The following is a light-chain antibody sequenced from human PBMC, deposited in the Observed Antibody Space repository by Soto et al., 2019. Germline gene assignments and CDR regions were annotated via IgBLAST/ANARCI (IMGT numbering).Light chain of an antibody. Sequence: QSVLTQPPSVSAAPGQTVTISCSGSSSNLGNNYVSWYQQLPGTAPKLLIYENNKRPSGIPDRFSGSKSGTSATLGITGLQTGDEADYYCGTWDSSLSALFGGGTKLTVL. J-gene: IGLJ2*01. V-gene: IGLV1-51*02. CDR2: ENN. CDR1: SSNLGNNY. CDR3: GTWDSSLSAL.